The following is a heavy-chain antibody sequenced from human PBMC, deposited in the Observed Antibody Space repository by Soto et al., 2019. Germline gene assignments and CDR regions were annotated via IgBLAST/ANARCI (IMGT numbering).Heavy chain of an antibody. D-gene: IGHD6-13*01. J-gene: IGHJ4*02. Sequence: QVQLVESGGGVVQPGRSLRLSCAASGFTFSSYGMHWVRQAPGKGLEWVAVIWYDGSNKYYADSVKGRFTISRGNSKNTLQLQMNSLRAEDTAVYYCASSMNGIAGYFDYWGQGTLVIVSS. CDR3: ASSMNGIAGYFDY. V-gene: IGHV3-33*01. CDR1: GFTFSSYG. CDR2: IWYDGSNK.